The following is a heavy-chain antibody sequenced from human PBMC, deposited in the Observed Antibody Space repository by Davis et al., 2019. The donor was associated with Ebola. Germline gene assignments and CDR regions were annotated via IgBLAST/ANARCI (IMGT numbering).Heavy chain of an antibody. V-gene: IGHV1-2*04. CDR1: GFTFTRSA. CDR2: TNPNSGGT. J-gene: IGHJ5*02. D-gene: IGHD5-18*01. Sequence: ASVQVSCQASGFTFTRSALQWVRQARGQRLEWMGWTNPNSGGTNYAQKFQGWVTMTRDTSISTAYMELSRLRSDDTAVYSCARATKYSYWFDPWGQGTLVTVSS. CDR3: ARATKYSYWFDP.